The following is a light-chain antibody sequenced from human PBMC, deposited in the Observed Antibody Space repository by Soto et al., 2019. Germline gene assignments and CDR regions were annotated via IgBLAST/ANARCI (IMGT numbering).Light chain of an antibody. CDR2: EVS. CDR3: KSYAGSNTYV. CDR1: SSDVGGYNY. J-gene: IGLJ1*01. V-gene: IGLV2-8*01. Sequence: QSVLTQPPSASGSPGQSVTISCTGTSSDVGGYNYVSWYQQNPGKAPKLMIYEVSKRPSGVPDRFSGSKSGNTASLTVSGLQAEDEADYFCKSYAGSNTYVFGSGTKLTVL.